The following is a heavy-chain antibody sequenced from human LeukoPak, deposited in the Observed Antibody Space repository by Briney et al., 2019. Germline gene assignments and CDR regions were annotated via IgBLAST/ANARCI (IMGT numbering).Heavy chain of an antibody. CDR2: ISYDGSNK. D-gene: IGHD2-2*01. V-gene: IGHV3-30*03. J-gene: IGHJ4*02. Sequence: QSGRSLRLSCAASGFTFSSNGMHWVRQAPGKGLEWVAVISYDGSNKYYADSVKGRFTISRDNSKNTLYLQMNSLRAEDTAVYYCARDRRASWTFDYWGQGTLVTVSS. CDR1: GFTFSSNG. CDR3: ARDRRASWTFDY.